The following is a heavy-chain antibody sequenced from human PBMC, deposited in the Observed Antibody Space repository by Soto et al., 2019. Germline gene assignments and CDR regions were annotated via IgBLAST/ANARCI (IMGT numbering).Heavy chain of an antibody. V-gene: IGHV5-51*01. D-gene: IGHD5-18*01. CDR3: ARGENSYEFDY. CDR2: IYPGDSDT. J-gene: IGHJ4*02. CDR1: GYSFTNYW. Sequence: PGESLKISCKGSGYSFTNYWIAWVRQMPGKGLEWMGIIYPGDSDTRYSPSFQGQVTISADKSISTACLQWSSLGASDTAIYYCARGENSYEFDYWGQGTPVTVSS.